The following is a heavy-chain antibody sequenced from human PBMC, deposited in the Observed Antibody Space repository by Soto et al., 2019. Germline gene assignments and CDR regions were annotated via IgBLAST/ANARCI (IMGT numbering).Heavy chain of an antibody. V-gene: IGHV3-30*18. CDR1: GFTFSSYG. D-gene: IGHD3-3*01. CDR2: ISYDGSNK. Sequence: GGSLRLSCAASGFTFSSYGMHWVRQAPGKGLEWVAVISYDGSNKYYADSVKGRFTISRDNSKNTLYLQMNSLRAEDTAVYYCAKDTYYDFWSGYSKYGMDVWGQGTTVTVSS. J-gene: IGHJ6*02. CDR3: AKDTYYDFWSGYSKYGMDV.